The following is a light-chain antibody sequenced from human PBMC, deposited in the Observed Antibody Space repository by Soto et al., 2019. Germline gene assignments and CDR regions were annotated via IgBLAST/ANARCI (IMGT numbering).Light chain of an antibody. V-gene: IGKV3-15*01. CDR3: QQRSNWTIT. CDR2: GAS. Sequence: EIVMTQSPATLSVSPGERATLSCRASQSVRSKLAWYQKTHGQAPRLXIYGASTRETGIPTRFSGRGAGTAFTRPISSLEPEDVEVYYCQQRSNWTITFGQGTRLEIK. CDR1: QSVRSK. J-gene: IGKJ5*01.